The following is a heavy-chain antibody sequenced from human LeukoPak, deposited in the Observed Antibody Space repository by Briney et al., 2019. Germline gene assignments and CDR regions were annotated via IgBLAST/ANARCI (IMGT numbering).Heavy chain of an antibody. Sequence: GRSLRLSCAAPGFTFSSYGMHWVRQAPGKGVEWVAVISYDGSNKYYADSVKGRFTISRDNSQNTLYLQMNSLRVEDTAVYYCAPEGDGYILFDYWGQGTLVTVSS. CDR2: ISYDGSNK. D-gene: IGHD5-24*01. CDR1: GFTFSSYG. CDR3: APEGDGYILFDY. J-gene: IGHJ4*02. V-gene: IGHV3-30*03.